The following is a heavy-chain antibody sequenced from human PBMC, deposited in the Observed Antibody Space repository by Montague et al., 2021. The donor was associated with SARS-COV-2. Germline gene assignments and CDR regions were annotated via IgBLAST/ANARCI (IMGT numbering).Heavy chain of an antibody. Sequence: SETLSLTCTVSNGSINSYYWSWVRQPPGKRLAWIGYIYYRGSTNYNPSLVSRVTMSIDTSKNQFSLKLRSVTAADTAVYFCAREGLHSWFDPWGQGTLVIVSS. J-gene: IGHJ5*02. V-gene: IGHV4-59*01. CDR1: NGSINSYY. CDR2: IYYRGST. CDR3: AREGLHSWFDP.